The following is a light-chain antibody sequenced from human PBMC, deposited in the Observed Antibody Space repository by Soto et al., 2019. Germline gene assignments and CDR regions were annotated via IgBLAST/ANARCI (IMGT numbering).Light chain of an antibody. CDR2: AAS. J-gene: IGKJ3*01. CDR1: QDISND. V-gene: IGKV1-27*01. CDR3: QNLDSAAFT. Sequence: DIQMTQSPSSLSASRGDRVTITCRASQDISNDLAWYQQRPGQVPKLLIYAASTLQSGVPSRFSGSGSGTDFTLTISSLLPEDVATYYCQNLDSAAFTFGPGTKVDIK.